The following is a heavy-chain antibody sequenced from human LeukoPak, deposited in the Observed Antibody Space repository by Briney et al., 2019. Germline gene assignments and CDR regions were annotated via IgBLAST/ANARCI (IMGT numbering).Heavy chain of an antibody. CDR1: GFTFSNYW. D-gene: IGHD2-2*01. J-gene: IGHJ4*02. Sequence: GSLRLSCAASGFTFSNYWMHWARQAPGKGLVWVSRISTDGSSTTYADSVKGRFTISRDNAKNTLYLEMNSLRAEDTAVYYCARDRYCTTTRCSDYWGQGTLVTVSP. CDR3: ARDRYCTTTRCSDY. CDR2: ISTDGSST. V-gene: IGHV3-74*03.